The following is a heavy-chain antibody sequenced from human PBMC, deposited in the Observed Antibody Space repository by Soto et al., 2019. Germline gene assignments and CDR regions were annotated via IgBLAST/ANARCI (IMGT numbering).Heavy chain of an antibody. CDR2: ISAYNGNT. J-gene: IGHJ4*02. CDR3: VVAAQPYYFDY. D-gene: IGHD2-15*01. V-gene: IGHV1-18*01. Sequence: ASVTVSCTASGYTFTSYGIIWVRQAPGQGLEWLGRISAYNGNTNYAQKLQGRVTMTTDTSTSTAYMELRSLRSDDTAVYYCVVAAQPYYFDYWGQGTLVTVSS. CDR1: GYTFTSYG.